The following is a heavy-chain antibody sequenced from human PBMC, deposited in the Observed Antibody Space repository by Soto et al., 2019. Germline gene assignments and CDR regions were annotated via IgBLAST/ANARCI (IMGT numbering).Heavy chain of an antibody. CDR1: GYTFTIYV. D-gene: IGHD3-16*01. CDR3: ARDLFGIEY. CDR2: INPYNGNT. Sequence: QVQLVQSGAEVKKPGASVKVSCKPSGYTFTIYVITWVRQAPGQGLEWRRWINPYNGNTNYAQKLQGRVTMTTDTSTNTAYMGLRSLSSDDTAVYYCARDLFGIEYWGQGNLVTVSS. V-gene: IGHV1-18*01. J-gene: IGHJ4*02.